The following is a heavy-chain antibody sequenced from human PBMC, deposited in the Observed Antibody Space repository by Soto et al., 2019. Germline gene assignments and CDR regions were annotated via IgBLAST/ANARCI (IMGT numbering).Heavy chain of an antibody. CDR1: GGSISSYY. CDR2: IYYSGST. Sequence: SETLSLTCTVSGGSISSYYWSWIRQPPGKGLEWIGYIYYSGSTNYNPSLKSRVTISVDTSKNQFSLKLSSVTAADTAVYYCARDRRFGELLPVFDYWGQGTLVTVS. CDR3: ARDRRFGELLPVFDY. J-gene: IGHJ4*02. D-gene: IGHD3-10*01. V-gene: IGHV4-59*01.